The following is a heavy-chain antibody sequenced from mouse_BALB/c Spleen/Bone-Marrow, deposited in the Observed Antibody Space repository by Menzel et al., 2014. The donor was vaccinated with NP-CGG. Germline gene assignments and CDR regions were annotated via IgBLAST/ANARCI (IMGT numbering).Heavy chain of an antibody. CDR2: ISDGGSYT. Sequence: EVKLMESGGSLVKPGGSLKLSCAASGFTFSDYYMYWVRQTPEKRLEWVATISDGGSYTCYPDSVKGRFTISRDNAKNNLYLQMSSLKSEDTAMYYCARVSYDYFDYWGQGTTLTVSS. CDR3: ARVSYDYFDY. CDR1: GFTFSDYY. D-gene: IGHD2-4*01. J-gene: IGHJ2*01. V-gene: IGHV5-4*02.